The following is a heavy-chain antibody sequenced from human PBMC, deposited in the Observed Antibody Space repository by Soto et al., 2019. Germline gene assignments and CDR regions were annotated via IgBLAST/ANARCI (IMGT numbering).Heavy chain of an antibody. D-gene: IGHD1-20*01. CDR2: IYYSGST. Sequence: LETLSLTCTVSGGSISSYYWSWIRQPPGKGLEWIGYIYYSGSTNYNPSLKSRVTISVDTSKNQFSLKLSSVTAADTAVYYCARDRITGIFDYWGQGTLVTVSS. CDR1: GGSISSYY. CDR3: ARDRITGIFDY. V-gene: IGHV4-59*01. J-gene: IGHJ4*02.